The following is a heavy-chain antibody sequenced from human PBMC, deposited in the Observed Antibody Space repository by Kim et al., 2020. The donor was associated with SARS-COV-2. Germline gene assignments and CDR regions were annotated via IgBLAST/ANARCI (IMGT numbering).Heavy chain of an antibody. D-gene: IGHD6-19*01. J-gene: IGHJ4*02. CDR1: GDSIRTYH. CDR3: ARLSTRDSSEWYYFDW. Sequence: SETLSLTCTVSGDSIRTYHWSWIRQPPGKGLEWVGRINDGGSTHYHPSLKSRLTMSLDTSKNQLSLRLSSVTAADTAIYFCARLSTRDSSEWYYFDWGGQGTLDAVSS. CDR2: INDGGST. V-gene: IGHV4-59*01.